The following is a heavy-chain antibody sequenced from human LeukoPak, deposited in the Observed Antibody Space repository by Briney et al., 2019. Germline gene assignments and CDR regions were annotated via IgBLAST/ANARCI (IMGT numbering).Heavy chain of an antibody. J-gene: IGHJ4*02. D-gene: IGHD3-3*01. V-gene: IGHV1-69*13. CDR2: IIPIFGTA. CDR1: GYTFTSYG. CDR3: ARAISSLEWPHYFDY. Sequence: GASVKVSCKASGYTFTSYGISWVRQAPGQGLEWMGGIIPIFGTANYAQKFQGRVTITADESTSTAYMELSSLRSEDTAVYYCARAISSLEWPHYFDYWGQGTLVTVSS.